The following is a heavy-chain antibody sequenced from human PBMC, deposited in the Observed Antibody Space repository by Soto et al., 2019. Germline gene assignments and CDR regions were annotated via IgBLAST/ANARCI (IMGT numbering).Heavy chain of an antibody. J-gene: IGHJ6*02. D-gene: IGHD2-15*01. Sequence: GASVKVSCKASGGTFSSYAISWVRQAPGQGLEWMGGIIPIFGTANYAQKFQGRVTITADESTSTAYMELSSLRSEDTAVYYCATVVVATHDSNYYYYGMDVWGQGTTVTVSS. CDR1: GGTFSSYA. V-gene: IGHV1-69*13. CDR2: IIPIFGTA. CDR3: ATVVVATHDSNYYYYGMDV.